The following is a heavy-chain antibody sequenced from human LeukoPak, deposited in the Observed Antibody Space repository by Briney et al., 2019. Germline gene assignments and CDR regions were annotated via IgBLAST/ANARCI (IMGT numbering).Heavy chain of an antibody. Sequence: ASVKVSCKASGYTFADYYMHWVRHAPGQGLEWMGRMIPTSGGTNYAPKFQGRVTMTRDTSISTAYMELSSLRSDDTAIYYCARDDGLDYWGQGTLVTVSS. V-gene: IGHV1-2*06. J-gene: IGHJ4*02. CDR1: GYTFADYY. CDR2: MIPTSGGT. CDR3: ARDDGLDY.